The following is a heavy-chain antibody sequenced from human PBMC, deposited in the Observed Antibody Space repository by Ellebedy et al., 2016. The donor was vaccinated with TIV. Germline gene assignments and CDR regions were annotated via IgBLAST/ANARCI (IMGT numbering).Heavy chain of an antibody. CDR1: GFTFSSSG. CDR2: ISSSGSTI. Sequence: GGSLRLSCAASGFTFSSSGMNWVRQAPGKGLEWVSYISSSGSTIYYADSVKGRFTISRDNAKNSLYLQMNSLRAEDTAVYYCARDIEVAAATSRYYYYGMDVWGQGTTVTVSS. J-gene: IGHJ6*02. CDR3: ARDIEVAAATSRYYYYGMDV. D-gene: IGHD2-15*01. V-gene: IGHV3-48*04.